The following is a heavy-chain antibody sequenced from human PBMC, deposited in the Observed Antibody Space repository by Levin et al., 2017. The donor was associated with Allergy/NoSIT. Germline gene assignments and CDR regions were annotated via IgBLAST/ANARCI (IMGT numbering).Heavy chain of an antibody. Sequence: PGGSLRLSCAASGFTFSDYYMTWIRQAPGKGLEWVSFISSDGHTLYYADSVKGRFTISRDNARNTLYLQMNSLRAEDTAMYYCARPLGGTEGGVFEIWGQGTVVTVSS. J-gene: IGHJ3*02. CDR2: ISSDGHTL. CDR1: GFTFSDYY. D-gene: IGHD1-1*01. CDR3: ARPLGGTEGGVFEI. V-gene: IGHV3-11*01.